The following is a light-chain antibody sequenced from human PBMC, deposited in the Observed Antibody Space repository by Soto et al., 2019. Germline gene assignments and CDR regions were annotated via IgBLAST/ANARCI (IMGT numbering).Light chain of an antibody. CDR3: SSYTSSGTLYV. V-gene: IGLV2-14*01. CDR2: EVT. CDR1: SSDTGGSKY. Sequence: QSALTQPASLSGSPGQSITISCTGTSSDTGGSKYVSWYQQHPGKAPKLMIYEVTYRPSGVSDRFSGSKSGNTASLTVSGLQAEDEADYYCSSYTSSGTLYVSGTGTKVTVL. J-gene: IGLJ1*01.